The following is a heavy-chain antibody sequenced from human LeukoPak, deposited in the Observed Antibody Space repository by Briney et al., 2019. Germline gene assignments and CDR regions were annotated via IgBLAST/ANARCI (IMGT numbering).Heavy chain of an antibody. V-gene: IGHV4-59*13. CDR1: GGSINTYY. D-gene: IGHD1-14*01. CDR2: IYDTGRT. CDR3: ARVFTTWSFDF. J-gene: IGHJ4*02. Sequence: SETLSLTCTVSGGSINTYYWSWIRQPPGRGLEWIGYIYDTGRTNYSPSLKGRVTISVDTSKNQLTLKLTSVTAADTAVYYCARVFTTWSFDFWGQGTLVPSPQ.